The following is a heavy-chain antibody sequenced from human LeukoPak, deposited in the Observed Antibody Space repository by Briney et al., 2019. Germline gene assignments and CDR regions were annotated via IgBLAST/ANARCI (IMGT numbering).Heavy chain of an antibody. J-gene: IGHJ4*02. Sequence: SETLSLTCTVSGGSTSSDYWSWIRQSPGKGLEWVGYVYNSGDTGKNPSLKSRVTILLDTSKNQCSLKLTSVSAADTAVYYCAREEASSGTDYWGQGTLVTVSS. CDR3: AREEASSGTDY. D-gene: IGHD6-19*01. CDR1: GGSTSSDY. CDR2: VYNSGDT. V-gene: IGHV4-4*08.